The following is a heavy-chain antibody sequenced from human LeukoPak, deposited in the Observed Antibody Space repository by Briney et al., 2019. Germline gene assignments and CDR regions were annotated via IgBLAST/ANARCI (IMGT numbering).Heavy chain of an antibody. CDR2: TYYTSKWNN. Sequence: SQTLSLTCGIAGDSVSSNTGAWNWIRQSPSRGLEWLGKTYYTSKWNNDYAVSVKDRLTIHPDTSKDQFSLPLNPVTPEDTAVYYCAREVFKYGRFYFDYWGQGTPVTVSS. D-gene: IGHD1-14*01. V-gene: IGHV6-1*01. J-gene: IGHJ4*02. CDR3: AREVFKYGRFYFDY. CDR1: GDSVSSNTGA.